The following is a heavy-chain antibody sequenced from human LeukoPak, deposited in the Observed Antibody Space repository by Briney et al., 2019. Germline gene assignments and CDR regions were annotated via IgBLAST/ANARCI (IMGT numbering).Heavy chain of an antibody. Sequence: SETLSLTCTVSGGSVSSGNYHWSWIRQAPGKGLEWIGHNGNTNYNPSLKSRVTISIDTSKNQFSLSLNTVTAADTAVYYCATYYGGVGGRGHWGPGTLVTVSS. D-gene: IGHD2-21*01. CDR2: NGNT. CDR1: GGSVSSGNYH. CDR3: ATYYGGVGGRGH. J-gene: IGHJ4*02. V-gene: IGHV4-61*01.